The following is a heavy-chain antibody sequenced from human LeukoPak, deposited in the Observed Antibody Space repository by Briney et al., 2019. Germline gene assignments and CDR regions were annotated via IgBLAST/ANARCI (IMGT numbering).Heavy chain of an antibody. D-gene: IGHD5-18*01. Sequence: PGGFLRLSCAASGFTFSSYGMHWVRQAPGKGLEWVAVISYDGSNKYYADSVKGRFTISRDNSKNTLYLQMNSLRAEDTAVYYCARSSNSYGLSYGMDVWGQGTTVTVSS. CDR3: ARSSNSYGLSYGMDV. CDR1: GFTFSSYG. V-gene: IGHV3-30*03. J-gene: IGHJ6*02. CDR2: ISYDGSNK.